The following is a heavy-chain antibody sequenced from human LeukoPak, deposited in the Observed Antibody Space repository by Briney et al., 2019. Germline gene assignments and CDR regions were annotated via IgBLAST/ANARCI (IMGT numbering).Heavy chain of an antibody. V-gene: IGHV3-74*01. D-gene: IGHD1-26*01. CDR2: INPDGSYT. J-gene: IGHJ4*02. Sequence: GGSLRLSCAASGFTFSKYWIHWVRQAPAKGLEWVSRINPDGSYTSYADSVKGRFTISRDNSKNTLCLQMDSLRADDTAKYYCAKDSPVATWWGQGTLVTVSS. CDR3: AKDSPVATW. CDR1: GFTFSKYW.